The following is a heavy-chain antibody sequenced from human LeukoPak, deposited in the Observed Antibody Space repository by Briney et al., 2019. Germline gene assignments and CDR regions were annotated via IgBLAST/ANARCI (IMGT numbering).Heavy chain of an antibody. CDR3: AKDDDWGRYKH. J-gene: IGHJ1*01. CDR2: ISPSGDIT. V-gene: IGHV3-23*01. D-gene: IGHD3-16*01. Sequence: PGGSLRLSCAGSGFSFSSHGMNWVRQAPGKGLEWVSGISPSGDITYYTDSVRGRFTISRDNFKNMLSLQVNSLRAEDTAMYYCAKDDDWGRYKHWGQGTLVTVSS. CDR1: GFSFSSHG.